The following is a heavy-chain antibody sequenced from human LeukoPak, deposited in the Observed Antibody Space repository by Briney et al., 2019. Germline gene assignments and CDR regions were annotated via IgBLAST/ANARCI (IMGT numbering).Heavy chain of an antibody. Sequence: GGSLRLSCAASGFTVSNNYMGWVRQAPGKGLEWVSVIYSGGSTYYADFVKGRFTISRDNSKNTLYLQMNSLRAEDTAVYYCASTEDGDYPDYWGQGTLVTVSS. J-gene: IGHJ4*02. D-gene: IGHD4-17*01. CDR2: IYSGGST. V-gene: IGHV3-66*01. CDR3: ASTEDGDYPDY. CDR1: GFTVSNNY.